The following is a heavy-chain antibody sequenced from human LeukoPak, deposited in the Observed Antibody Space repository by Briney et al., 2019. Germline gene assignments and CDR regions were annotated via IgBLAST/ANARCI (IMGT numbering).Heavy chain of an antibody. CDR1: GFTFSKSW. J-gene: IGHJ4*02. D-gene: IGHD6-19*01. V-gene: IGHV3-7*05. Sequence: GGSLRLSCAASGFTFSKSWMTWVRQAPGRRLQWVAHIKEDGGDKYYVDSVEGRFTISRDNDKTSVYLQMNSLRAEDTAVYYCATWSSGWQFDFWGQGTLVSVSS. CDR3: ATWSSGWQFDF. CDR2: IKEDGGDK.